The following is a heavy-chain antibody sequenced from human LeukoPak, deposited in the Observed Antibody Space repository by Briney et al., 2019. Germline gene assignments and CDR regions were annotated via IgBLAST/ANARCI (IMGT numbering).Heavy chain of an antibody. CDR2: IIPIFGTA. J-gene: IGHJ4*02. CDR3: ARDFSVFWATYDSSGYFDY. Sequence: GASVKVSCKASGGTFSSYAISWVRQAPGQGLEWMGGIIPIFGTANYAQKFQGRVTITADESTSTAYMELSSLRSEDTAVYYCARDFSVFWATYDSSGYFDYWGQGTLVTVSS. V-gene: IGHV1-69*13. D-gene: IGHD3-22*01. CDR1: GGTFSSYA.